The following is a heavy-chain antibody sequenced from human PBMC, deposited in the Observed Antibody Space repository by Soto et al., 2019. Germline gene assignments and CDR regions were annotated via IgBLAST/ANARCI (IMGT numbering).Heavy chain of an antibody. Sequence: ASVKVSCKASGYTFTGYAMHWVRQAPGQRLEWMGWINAGNGNTKYSQKFQGRVTMTTETSTSTAYMELRSLRSDDTAVYYCARGNRIEAFDIWGQGTMVTVSS. CDR3: ARGNRIEAFDI. CDR2: INAGNGNT. J-gene: IGHJ3*02. D-gene: IGHD2-15*01. V-gene: IGHV1-3*01. CDR1: GYTFTGYA.